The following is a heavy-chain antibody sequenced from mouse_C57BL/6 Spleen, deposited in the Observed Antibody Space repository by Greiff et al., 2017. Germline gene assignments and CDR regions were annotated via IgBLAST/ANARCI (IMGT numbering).Heavy chain of an antibody. CDR2: IYPGSGNT. Sequence: QLQESGPELVKPGASVKISCKASGYTFTDSYINWVKQRPGQGLAWIGWIYPGSGNTKYNEKFKGKATLTVDTSSSTAYMQLSSLTSEDSAVYFCARDYGSSYDWYFDVWGTGTTVTVSS. V-gene: IGHV1-84*01. CDR3: ARDYGSSYDWYFDV. CDR1: GYTFTDSY. J-gene: IGHJ1*03. D-gene: IGHD1-1*01.